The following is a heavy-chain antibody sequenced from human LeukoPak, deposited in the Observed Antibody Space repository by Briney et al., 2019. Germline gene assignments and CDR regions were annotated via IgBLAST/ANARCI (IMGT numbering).Heavy chain of an antibody. CDR3: ARDYGWSTSCHRFCWFYP. CDR1: GYTFTSYG. J-gene: IGHJ5*02. Sequence: ASVKVSCKASGYTFTSYGISWGRQAPGQGLEWMGWISAYNGNTNYAQKLQGRVTMTTDTSTSTAYMELRSLRSDDTAVYYCARDYGWSTSCHRFCWFYPWGQGTLVTVSS. V-gene: IGHV1-18*01. CDR2: ISAYNGNT. D-gene: IGHD2-2*01.